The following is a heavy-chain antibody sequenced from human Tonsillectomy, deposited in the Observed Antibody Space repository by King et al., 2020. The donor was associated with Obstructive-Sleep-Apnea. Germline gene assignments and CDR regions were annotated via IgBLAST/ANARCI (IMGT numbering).Heavy chain of an antibody. J-gene: IGHJ5*02. V-gene: IGHV4-38-2*01. CDR1: GYSISTGNY. CDR3: ATEWEHPNWLDP. CDR2: IYHTGST. Sequence: VQLQESGPGLVKPSGTLSLTCGVSGYSISTGNYWGWIRQPPGKGLEWIGNIYHTGSTSYNPSLKSRVTISVDTSKNQFSLKLTSVTAADTAVYYCATEWEHPNWLDPWGQGILVTVSS. D-gene: IGHD1-26*01.